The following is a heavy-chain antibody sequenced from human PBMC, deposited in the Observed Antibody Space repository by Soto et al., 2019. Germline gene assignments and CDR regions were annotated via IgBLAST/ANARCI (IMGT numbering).Heavy chain of an antibody. Sequence: LRLSCSASGFTFSSYAMHWVRQAPGKGLEYVSAISSNGGSTYYADSVKGRFTISRDNSKNTLYLQMSSLRAEDTAVYYCVKVGGSYSNAWIDYWGQGTLVTVSS. D-gene: IGHD1-26*01. CDR1: GFTFSSYA. CDR3: VKVGGSYSNAWIDY. J-gene: IGHJ4*02. CDR2: ISSNGGST. V-gene: IGHV3-64D*06.